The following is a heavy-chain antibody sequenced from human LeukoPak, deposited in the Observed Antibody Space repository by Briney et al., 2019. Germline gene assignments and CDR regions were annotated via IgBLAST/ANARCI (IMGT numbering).Heavy chain of an antibody. CDR1: GYTFTGYY. CDR2: INPNSGGT. D-gene: IGHD4-17*01. CDR3: ARDPTVTTETFDY. J-gene: IGHJ4*02. Sequence: ASVKVSCKASGYTFTGYYMHWVRQAPGQGLEWMGWINPNSGGTNYAQKFQGRVTMTRDTSTSTVYMELSSLRSEDTAVYYCARDPTVTTETFDYWGQGTLVTVSS. V-gene: IGHV1-2*02.